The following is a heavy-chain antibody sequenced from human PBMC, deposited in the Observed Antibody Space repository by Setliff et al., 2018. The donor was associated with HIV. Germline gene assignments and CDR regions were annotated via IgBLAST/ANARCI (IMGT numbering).Heavy chain of an antibody. V-gene: IGHV1-18*01. CDR2: ISAYNGNT. CDR1: GYTFINYG. D-gene: IGHD3-10*01. Sequence: SVKVSCKAFGYTFINYGISWVRQAPGQGLEWMGWISAYNGNTNYPQKLQDRVTMTTDTSTSTAYMELRSLRSDDTAVYYCARDGYYYGSGSYSSFDYWGQGTLVTVSS. CDR3: ARDGYYYGSGSYSSFDY. J-gene: IGHJ4*02.